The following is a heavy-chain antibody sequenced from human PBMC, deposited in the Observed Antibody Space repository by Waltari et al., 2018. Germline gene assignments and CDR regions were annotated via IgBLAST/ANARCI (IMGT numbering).Heavy chain of an antibody. V-gene: IGHV3-33*01. CDR3: ARESIAVAGTGLFDY. D-gene: IGHD6-19*01. Sequence: QVQLVESGGGVVQPGRSLRLSCAASGFTFSSYGMHWVRQAPGKGLEWLAVIWYDGSNKYYADSVKGRFTISRDNSKNTLYLQMNSLRAEDTAVYYCARESIAVAGTGLFDYWGQGTLVTVSS. CDR1: GFTFSSYG. CDR2: IWYDGSNK. J-gene: IGHJ4*02.